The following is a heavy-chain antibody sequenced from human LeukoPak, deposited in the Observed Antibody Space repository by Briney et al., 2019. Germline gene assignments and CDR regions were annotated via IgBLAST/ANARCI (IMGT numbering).Heavy chain of an antibody. Sequence: GGSLRLSCAVSGFTFSSYWMYWVRQAPGKGLVWVSSIKSNGRTTSYADSVKGRFTISRDNAKNTLYLQMNSLRVEDTAVYYCARDGRLDDYNGIVDNWGQGTLVTVSS. J-gene: IGHJ4*02. CDR3: ARDGRLDDYNGIVDN. D-gene: IGHD5-24*01. V-gene: IGHV3-74*01. CDR2: IKSNGRTT. CDR1: GFTFSSYW.